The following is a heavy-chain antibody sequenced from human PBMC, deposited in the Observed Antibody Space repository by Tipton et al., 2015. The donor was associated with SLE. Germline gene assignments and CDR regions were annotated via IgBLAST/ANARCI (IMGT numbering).Heavy chain of an antibody. J-gene: IGHJ6*02. CDR3: ARLNLYNWNNFFYFGMDV. D-gene: IGHD1/OR15-1a*01. CDR1: GYTFSDFS. V-gene: IGHV1-2*06. Sequence: QVQLVQSGAEVRKPGASVKVSCKASGYTFSDFSIYWVRQAPGQGLEWMGRSNPNSGGTYYVEKFHGRVTMTTDTSINTAYMELSGLKSDDTAVYYCARLNLYNWNNFFYFGMDVWGQGTTVTVSS. CDR2: SNPNSGGT.